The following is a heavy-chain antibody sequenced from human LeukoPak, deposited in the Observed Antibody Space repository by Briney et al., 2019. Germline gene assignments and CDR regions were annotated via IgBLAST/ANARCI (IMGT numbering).Heavy chain of an antibody. CDR3: TRTYSSSSIDY. Sequence: PSETLSLTCTVSGGSISTYYWSWIRQPPGKGLEWLGYIFYTGSTNYNPSLKSRVTMSIDTSKKQFSLKLSSVTAADTAVYYCTRTYSSSSIDYWGQGALVTVSS. V-gene: IGHV4-59*01. J-gene: IGHJ4*02. CDR1: GGSISTYY. CDR2: IFYTGST. D-gene: IGHD6-6*01.